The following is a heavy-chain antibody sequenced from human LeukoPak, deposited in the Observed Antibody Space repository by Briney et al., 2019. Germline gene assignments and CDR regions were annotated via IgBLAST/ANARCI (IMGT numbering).Heavy chain of an antibody. CDR1: GLTFSTYA. D-gene: IGHD4-17*01. CDR3: ARSEQQDFGDYEFDY. Sequence: PGGSLRLSCAASGLTFSTYAMHWVRQAPGKGLEYVSAISSDGDSTYYANSVKGRFTISRDNSKNTLYLQMGSLRAEDMAVYYCARSEQQDFGDYEFDYWGQGTLVTVSS. V-gene: IGHV3-64*01. J-gene: IGHJ4*02. CDR2: ISSDGDST.